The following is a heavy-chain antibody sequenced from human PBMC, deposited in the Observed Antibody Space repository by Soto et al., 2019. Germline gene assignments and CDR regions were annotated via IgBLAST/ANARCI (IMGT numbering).Heavy chain of an antibody. Sequence: GGSLKLSCAAPGFTFCSYAMSWGPQAPGEGLEWVSAISGSGGSTYYADSVKGRFTISRDNSKNTLYLQMNSLRAEDTAVYYCAKVSQHDSSGYYYVPVDYWGQGTRVTVSS. J-gene: IGHJ4*02. CDR3: AKVSQHDSSGYYYVPVDY. CDR1: GFTFCSYA. V-gene: IGHV3-23*01. CDR2: ISGSGGST. D-gene: IGHD3-22*01.